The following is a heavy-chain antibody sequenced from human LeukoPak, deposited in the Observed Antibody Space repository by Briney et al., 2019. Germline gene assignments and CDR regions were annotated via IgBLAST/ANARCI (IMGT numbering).Heavy chain of an antibody. V-gene: IGHV3-66*01. J-gene: IGHJ3*02. CDR3: ARDRAVTTLHDAFDI. Sequence: PGGSLRLSCTASGFTVRSNYMSWVRQAPGKGLEWVSIIYSGGSTYYADSVKGRFTISRDNAKNSLYLQMNSLRAEDTAVYYCARDRAVTTLHDAFDIWGQGTMVTVSS. D-gene: IGHD4-17*01. CDR2: IYSGGST. CDR1: GFTVRSNY.